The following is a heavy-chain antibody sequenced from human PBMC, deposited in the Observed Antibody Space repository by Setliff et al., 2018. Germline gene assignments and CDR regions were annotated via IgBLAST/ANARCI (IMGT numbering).Heavy chain of an antibody. V-gene: IGHV1-2*02. CDR1: GYSFTGYN. CDR2: INPDSGGT. D-gene: IGHD5-18*01. Sequence: ASVKVSCKASGYSFTGYNLYWVRQAPGQGLEWMGWINPDSGGTKYARKFEDRVTMSRDTSINTGFMELNSLRSDDTAVYYCARNDLDTYGYGAFDYWGQGTLVTVSS. J-gene: IGHJ4*02. CDR3: ARNDLDTYGYGAFDY.